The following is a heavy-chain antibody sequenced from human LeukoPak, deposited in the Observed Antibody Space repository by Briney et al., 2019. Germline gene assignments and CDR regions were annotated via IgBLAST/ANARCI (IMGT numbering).Heavy chain of an antibody. J-gene: IGHJ4*02. CDR2: ISARNGNI. Sequence: ASVKVSCKASGYTFTSFGISWLRQAPGQGLEWMGWISARNGNINYAQKFQGRVTMTTDTSTSTAYMELRSLRSDDTAVYYCARGAAAGTVLTSWGQGTLVTVSS. CDR1: GYTFTSFG. D-gene: IGHD6-13*01. CDR3: ARGAAAGTVLTS. V-gene: IGHV1-18*01.